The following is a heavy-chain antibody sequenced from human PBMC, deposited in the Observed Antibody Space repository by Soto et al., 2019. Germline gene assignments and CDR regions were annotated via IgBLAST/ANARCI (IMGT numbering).Heavy chain of an antibody. V-gene: IGHV3-23*01. J-gene: IGHJ6*02. CDR2: ISGSGGST. CDR3: AKQMGYCSSTSCYGYGMDV. CDR1: GFTFSSYA. D-gene: IGHD2-2*01. Sequence: EVQLLESGGGLVQPGGSLRLSCAASGFTFSSYAMSWVRQAPGKGLEWVSAISGSGGSTYYADSVKGRFTISRDNSKNTLYLQMNSLRAEDTAVYYCAKQMGYCSSTSCYGYGMDVWGQGTTVTVSS.